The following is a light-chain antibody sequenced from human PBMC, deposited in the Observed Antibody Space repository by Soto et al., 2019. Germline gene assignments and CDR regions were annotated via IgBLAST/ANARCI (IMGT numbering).Light chain of an antibody. V-gene: IGLV2-8*01. CDR2: AVS. CDR1: SSDVGGYNS. Sequence: QSVLTQPPSASGSPGQSVTISCTGTSSDVGGYNSVAWYQQHPGKAPRLMIYAVSKRPSGVPDRFSGSKSGNTASLTVSGLQGEDEADYYCSSYAGSTNYALFGGGTKLTVL. J-gene: IGLJ2*01. CDR3: SSYAGSTNYAL.